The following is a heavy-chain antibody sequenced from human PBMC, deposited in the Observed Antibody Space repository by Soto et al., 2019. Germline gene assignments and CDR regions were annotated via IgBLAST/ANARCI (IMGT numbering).Heavy chain of an antibody. CDR1: GYTFTSYG. V-gene: IGHV1-18*01. CDR3: ARVRRASNNLSSTSCYY. CDR2: ISAYNGNT. D-gene: IGHD2-2*01. J-gene: IGHJ4*02. Sequence: ASVKVSCKASGYTFTSYGISWVRQAPGQGLEWMGWISAYNGNTNYAQKLQGRVTMTTDTSTSTAYMELRSLRSDDTAVYYCARVRRASNNLSSTSCYYWGQGTLVTVSS.